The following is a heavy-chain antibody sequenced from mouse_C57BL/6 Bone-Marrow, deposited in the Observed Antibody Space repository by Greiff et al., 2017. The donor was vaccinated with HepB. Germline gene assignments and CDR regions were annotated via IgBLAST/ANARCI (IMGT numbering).Heavy chain of an antibody. Sequence: EVHLVESGEGLVKPGGSLKLSCAASGFTFSSYAMSWVRQTPEKRLEWVAYISSGGDYIYYADTVKGRFTISRDNARNTLYLQMSSLKSEDTAMYYCTRDGDYGSSYGFDYWGQGTTLTVSS. V-gene: IGHV5-9-1*02. D-gene: IGHD1-1*01. CDR1: GFTFSSYA. J-gene: IGHJ2*01. CDR3: TRDGDYGSSYGFDY. CDR2: ISSGGDYI.